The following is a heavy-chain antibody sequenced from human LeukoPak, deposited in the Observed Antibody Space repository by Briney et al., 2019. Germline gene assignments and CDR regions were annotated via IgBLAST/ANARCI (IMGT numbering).Heavy chain of an antibody. D-gene: IGHD2-2*01. CDR3: ARDHAYRADY. CDR1: GFTFSNDW. J-gene: IGHJ4*02. CDR2: INQDESKK. V-gene: IGHV3-7*01. Sequence: GVSLRLSCAASGFTFSNDWMCWVRQAQGKGLEWVANINQDESKKYYADSVKGRFTISRDNAKNSLYLQMSSLTAEDTAIYYCARDHAYRADYWGQGTLVTVSS.